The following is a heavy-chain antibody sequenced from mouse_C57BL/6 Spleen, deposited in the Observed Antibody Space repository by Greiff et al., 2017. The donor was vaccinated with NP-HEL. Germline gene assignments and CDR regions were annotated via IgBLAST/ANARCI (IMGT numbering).Heavy chain of an antibody. J-gene: IGHJ3*01. Sequence: VQLQQPGAELVKPGASVKMSCKASGYTFTSYWITWVKQRPGQGLEWIGDIYPGSGSTNYNEKFKSKATLTVDTSSSTAYMQLSSLTSEDSAVYYCARSVTAQATFAYWGQGTLVTVSA. CDR1: GYTFTSYW. CDR2: IYPGSGST. V-gene: IGHV1-55*01. CDR3: ARSVTAQATFAY. D-gene: IGHD3-2*02.